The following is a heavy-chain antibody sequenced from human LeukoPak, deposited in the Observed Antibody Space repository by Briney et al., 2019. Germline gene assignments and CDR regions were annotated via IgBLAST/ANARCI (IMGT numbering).Heavy chain of an antibody. CDR2: IKQDGSEK. V-gene: IGHV3-7*03. J-gene: IGHJ6*03. CDR1: GFTFSTYW. Sequence: GGSLRLSCAASGFTFSTYWMSWVRQAPGKGLEWVANIKQDGSEKYYVDSVKGRFTISRDNSKNTLYLQMNSLRAEDTAVYYCARAYYDFWSGYDDYYMDVWGKGTTVTVSS. CDR3: ARAYYDFWSGYDDYYMDV. D-gene: IGHD3-3*01.